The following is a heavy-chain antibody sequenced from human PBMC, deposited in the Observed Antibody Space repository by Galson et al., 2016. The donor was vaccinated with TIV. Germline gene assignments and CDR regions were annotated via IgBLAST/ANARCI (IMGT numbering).Heavy chain of an antibody. V-gene: IGHV3-48*01. CDR3: AREGRDGYNPYVDS. Sequence: SLRLSCAASGFSFSIYNMNWVRQAPGKGLEWISYISTTSSLIYYADSVRGRFTISRDNDKSSLYLQMNSLRAEDTALYYCAREGRDGYNPYVDSWGQGTLVTVSS. CDR1: GFSFSIYN. CDR2: ISTTSSLI. D-gene: IGHD5-24*01. J-gene: IGHJ4*02.